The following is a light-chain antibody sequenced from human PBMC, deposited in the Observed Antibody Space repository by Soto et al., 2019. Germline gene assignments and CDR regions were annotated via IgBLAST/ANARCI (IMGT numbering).Light chain of an antibody. CDR2: GAS. V-gene: IGKV3-20*01. CDR1: QSVRSSY. Sequence: EIVLTQSPGTLSLSPGDRATLSCRASQSVRSSYLAWYQQKPGQAPRLLISGASSRATGIPDRFSGSGSGTDFTLTMSRLEPEDFAVYYCQQYGASPYTFGQGTKLEIK. CDR3: QQYGASPYT. J-gene: IGKJ2*01.